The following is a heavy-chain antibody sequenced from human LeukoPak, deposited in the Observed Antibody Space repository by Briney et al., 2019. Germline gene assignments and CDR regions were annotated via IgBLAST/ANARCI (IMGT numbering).Heavy chain of an antibody. CDR2: INPNSGGT. J-gene: IGHJ3*02. V-gene: IGHV1-2*06. CDR3: ARDDDSSGYAFDI. Sequence: ASVTVSCKASGYTFTGYYMHWVRQAPGQGLEWMGRINPNSGGTNYAQKFQGRVTMTRDTSISTAYMELSRLRSDDTAVYYCARDDDSSGYAFDIWGQGTMVTVSS. CDR1: GYTFTGYY. D-gene: IGHD3-22*01.